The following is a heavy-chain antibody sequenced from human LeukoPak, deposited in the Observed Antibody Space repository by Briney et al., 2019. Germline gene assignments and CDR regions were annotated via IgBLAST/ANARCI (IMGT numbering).Heavy chain of an antibody. CDR2: IRYDGSNK. Sequence: GGSLRLSCAASGFTFSSYGMHWVRQAPGKGLEWVAFIRYDGSNKYYADSVKGRFTISRDNSKNTLYLQMNSLRAEDTAVNYCAKIGAPSDFWRGVDYWGQGTLVTVSS. V-gene: IGHV3-30*02. CDR1: GFTFSSYG. CDR3: AKIGAPSDFWRGVDY. D-gene: IGHD3-3*01. J-gene: IGHJ4*02.